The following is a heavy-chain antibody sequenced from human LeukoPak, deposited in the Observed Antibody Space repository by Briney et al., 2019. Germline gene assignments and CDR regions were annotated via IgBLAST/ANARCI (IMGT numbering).Heavy chain of an antibody. D-gene: IGHD3-10*01. CDR2: IYSSGST. Sequence: SETLSLTCTVSGYSISGFYWGWIRQPPGKGLEWIGYIYSSGSTNYNPSLKSRVTMSVDTSKNQFSLRLTSVTAADTAVYYCARLWFGESSFDYWGQGTLVTVSS. CDR1: GYSISGFY. V-gene: IGHV4-59*13. J-gene: IGHJ4*02. CDR3: ARLWFGESSFDY.